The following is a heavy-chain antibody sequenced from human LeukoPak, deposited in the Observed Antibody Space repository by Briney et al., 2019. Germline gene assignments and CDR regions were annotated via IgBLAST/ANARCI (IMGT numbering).Heavy chain of an antibody. CDR2: IRYDGSNK. CDR1: GFTFSSYG. D-gene: IGHD5-12*01. J-gene: IGHJ4*02. Sequence: GGSLRLSCAASGFTFSSYGMHWVRQAPGKGLEWVAFIRYDGSNKYYADSVKGRFTISRDNSKNTLYLQMNSLRAEDTAVYYCANPTPNEEWLRAAFDCWGQGTLVTVSS. CDR3: ANPTPNEEWLRAAFDC. V-gene: IGHV3-30*02.